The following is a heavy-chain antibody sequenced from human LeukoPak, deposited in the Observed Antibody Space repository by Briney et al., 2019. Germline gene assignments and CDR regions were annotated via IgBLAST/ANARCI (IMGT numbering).Heavy chain of an antibody. CDR1: GYTFTAYY. CDR2: INPNSGGT. D-gene: IGHD3-22*01. J-gene: IGHJ4*02. Sequence: GASVKVSCKASGYTFTAYYIHWVRQAPGQGLEWMGWINPNSGGTNYAQKFQGRVTITGDTSITTAYMELSRLGSDDTAVYYCARDTSYYDKSLTYWGQGTLVTVSS. CDR3: ARDTSYYDKSLTY. V-gene: IGHV1-2*02.